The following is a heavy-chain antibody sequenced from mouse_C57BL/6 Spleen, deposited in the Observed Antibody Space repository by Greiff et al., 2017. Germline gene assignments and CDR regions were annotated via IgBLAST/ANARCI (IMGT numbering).Heavy chain of an antibody. V-gene: IGHV2-2*01. CDR1: GFSLTSYG. Sequence: QVQLQQSGPGLVQPSQSLSITCTVSGFSLTSYGVHWVRQSPGTGLEWLGVIWSGGSTDYNAAFISRLSISKDNSKSQVFFKMNSLQADDTAIYYCTRGTYYGSSPHAMDYWGQGTSVTVSS. J-gene: IGHJ4*01. CDR3: TRGTYYGSSPHAMDY. D-gene: IGHD1-1*01. CDR2: IWSGGST.